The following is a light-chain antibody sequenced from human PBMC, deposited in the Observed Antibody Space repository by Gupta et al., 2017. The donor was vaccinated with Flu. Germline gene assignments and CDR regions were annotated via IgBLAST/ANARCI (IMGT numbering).Light chain of an antibody. CDR2: DVT. V-gene: IGLV2-23*02. CDR1: SSDVGNYNL. J-gene: IGLJ1*01. Sequence: QSALTQPASVSGSPGQPIPIFCTGASSDVGNYNLVSWYQQHPGKAPKLVIYDVTKRPSGISNHFSGSKSGNTASLTISGLQVEDEADYYCSSYAGSSTHVFGTGTKVTVL. CDR3: SSYAGSSTHV.